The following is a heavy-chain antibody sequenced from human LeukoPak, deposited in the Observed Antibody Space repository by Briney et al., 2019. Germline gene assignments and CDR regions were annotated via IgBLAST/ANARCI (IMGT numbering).Heavy chain of an antibody. CDR2: INPNSGGT. D-gene: IGHD3-9*01. CDR1: GYTFTGYY. J-gene: IGHJ3*02. V-gene: IGHV1-2*02. CDR3: ARELRYFDWLLGDDAFDI. Sequence: ASVKVSCKASGYTFTGYYMHWVRQAPGQGLEWMGWINPNSGGTNYAQKFQGRVTMTRDTSISTAYMELSRLRSDDTAVYYCARELRYFDWLLGDDAFDIWGQGTMVTVSS.